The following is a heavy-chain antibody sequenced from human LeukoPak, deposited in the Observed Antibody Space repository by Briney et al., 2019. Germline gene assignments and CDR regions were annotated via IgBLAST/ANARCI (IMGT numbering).Heavy chain of an antibody. D-gene: IGHD2-21*02. CDR2: IYSGGST. Sequence: GGSLRLSCAASGFTVRSNYVSWVRQAPGKGLEWISFIYSGGSTAYADSVKGRFTISRDNSENTLYLEMNSLKVEDTAMYYCARTPPCSCGGDCSFDYWGQGTLVTVSS. V-gene: IGHV3-66*01. J-gene: IGHJ4*02. CDR3: ARTPPCSCGGDCSFDY. CDR1: GFTVRSNY.